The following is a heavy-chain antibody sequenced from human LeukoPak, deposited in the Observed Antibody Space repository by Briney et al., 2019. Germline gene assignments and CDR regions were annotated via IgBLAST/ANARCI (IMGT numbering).Heavy chain of an antibody. D-gene: IGHD3/OR15-3a*01. CDR1: GDSVTSYY. CDR3: ARLDCASDDACYNH. Sequence: NPSETLSPTCSVSGDSVTSYYWNWIRQPPGMRLDWGGNASSDGSTDYTPSLRSRVIMSVDTANNHITLNLTCLSAADTAIYYCARLDCASDDACYNHWGRGTLVTVSS. J-gene: IGHJ4*02. V-gene: IGHV4-59*04. CDR2: ASSDGST.